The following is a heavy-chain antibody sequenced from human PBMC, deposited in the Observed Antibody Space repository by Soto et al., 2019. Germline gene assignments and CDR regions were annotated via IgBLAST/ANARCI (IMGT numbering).Heavy chain of an antibody. CDR3: TTSYGIAARQFDY. D-gene: IGHD6-6*01. CDR2: IKSKTDGGTT. CDR1: GFTFSNAW. Sequence: GGSLRLSCAASGFTFSNAWMSWVRQAPGKGLEWVGRIKSKTDGGTTDYAAPVKGRFTISRDDSKNTLYLQMNSLKTEDTAVYYCTTSYGIAARQFDYWGQGTLVTVSS. V-gene: IGHV3-15*01. J-gene: IGHJ4*02.